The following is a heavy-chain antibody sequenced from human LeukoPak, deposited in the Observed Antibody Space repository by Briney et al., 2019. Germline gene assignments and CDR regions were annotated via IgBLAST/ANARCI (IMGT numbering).Heavy chain of an antibody. Sequence: GASVKVSCKVSGYTLTELSMHWVRQAPGKGLEWMGGFDPEDGETIYAQKFQGRVTMTEDTSTDTAYMELSSLRSEDTAAYYCATDGPYTAMVKGGDYWGQGTLVTVSS. D-gene: IGHD5-18*01. CDR3: ATDGPYTAMVKGGDY. CDR1: GYTLTELS. CDR2: FDPEDGET. J-gene: IGHJ4*02. V-gene: IGHV1-24*01.